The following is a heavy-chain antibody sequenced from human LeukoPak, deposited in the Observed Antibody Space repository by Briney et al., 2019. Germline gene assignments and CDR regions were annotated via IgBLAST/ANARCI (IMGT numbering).Heavy chain of an antibody. Sequence: PGGSLRLSCAASGFTFDDYAMHWVRQAPGKGLEWVSGISWNSGSICYADSVKGRFTISRDNAKNSLYLQMNSLRAEDTALYYCAKDIGQYYYDSSGYPGGFDYWGQGTLVTVSS. D-gene: IGHD3-22*01. CDR3: AKDIGQYYYDSSGYPGGFDY. CDR1: GFTFDDYA. J-gene: IGHJ4*02. V-gene: IGHV3-9*01. CDR2: ISWNSGSI.